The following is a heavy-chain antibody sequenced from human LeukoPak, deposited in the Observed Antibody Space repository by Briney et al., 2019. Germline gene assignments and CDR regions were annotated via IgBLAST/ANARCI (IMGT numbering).Heavy chain of an antibody. J-gene: IGHJ6*02. CDR2: IKSKTDGGTT. CDR3: TTGRYCSSTSCYDGMDV. D-gene: IGHD2-2*01. Sequence: GGSLRLSCVASGFTFSNAWMNWVRQAPGKGLEWVGRIKSKTDGGTTDYAAPVKGRFTISRDDSKNTLYLQMNSLKAEDTAVYYCTTGRYCSSTSCYDGMDVWGQGTTVTVSS. V-gene: IGHV3-15*07. CDR1: GFTFSNAW.